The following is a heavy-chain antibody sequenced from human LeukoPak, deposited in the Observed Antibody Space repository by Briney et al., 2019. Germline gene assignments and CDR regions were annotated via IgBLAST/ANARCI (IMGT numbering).Heavy chain of an antibody. Sequence: GASVKVSCKASGYTFTSYEIMWVRQATGQGLGWMGWMNANSGTTHYAQNFQGRVTMTRNTPTSTAYMELSRLRSEDPGVYYCARRAESPYYYYYYMDVWGKGTTVTVSS. V-gene: IGHV1-8*01. CDR2: MNANSGTT. J-gene: IGHJ6*03. CDR3: ARRAESPYYYYYYMDV. CDR1: GYTFTSYE.